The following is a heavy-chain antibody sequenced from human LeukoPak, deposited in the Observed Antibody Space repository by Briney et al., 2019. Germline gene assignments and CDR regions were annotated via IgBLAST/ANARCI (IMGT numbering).Heavy chain of an antibody. D-gene: IGHD2-2*01. V-gene: IGHV4-39*07. J-gene: IGHJ5*02. Sequence: SETLSLTCTVSGGSISSSSYYWGWIRQPPRKGLEWIGSIYYSGSTYYNPSLKSRVTISVDTSKNQFSLSLGSVTAADTAVYYCARWGTYASTSNWFDPWGQGTLVTVSS. CDR2: IYYSGST. CDR3: ARWGTYASTSNWFDP. CDR1: GGSISSSSYY.